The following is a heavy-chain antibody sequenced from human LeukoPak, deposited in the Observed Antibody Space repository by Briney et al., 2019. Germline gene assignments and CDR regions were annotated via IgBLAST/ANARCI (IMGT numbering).Heavy chain of an antibody. Sequence: PGGSLRLSCVASGFTFSTYAMNWVRQAPGKGLEWVSVISFSGGNTNYADSVKGRFTISRDNAKNTLYLQMNSLRAEDTAVYYCARGGLFAYYFDYWGQGTLVTVSS. CDR1: GFTFSTYA. J-gene: IGHJ4*02. V-gene: IGHV3-23*01. CDR2: ISFSGGNT. D-gene: IGHD3-10*02. CDR3: ARGGLFAYYFDY.